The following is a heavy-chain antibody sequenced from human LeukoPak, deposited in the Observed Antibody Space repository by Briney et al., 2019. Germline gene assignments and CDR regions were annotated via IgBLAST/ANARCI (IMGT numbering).Heavy chain of an antibody. V-gene: IGHV3-74*01. J-gene: IGHJ4*02. CDR2: INPDGSWT. CDR1: GFTFNTYW. D-gene: IGHD3-10*01. CDR3: AKIWFGHYFDY. Sequence: GGSLRLSCAASGFTFNTYWMVWFRQAPGKGLVWVSCINPDGSWTLHANSVGGRFTISRDNSKNTLYLQMNSLRAEDTALYYCAKIWFGHYFDYWGQGTLVTVSS.